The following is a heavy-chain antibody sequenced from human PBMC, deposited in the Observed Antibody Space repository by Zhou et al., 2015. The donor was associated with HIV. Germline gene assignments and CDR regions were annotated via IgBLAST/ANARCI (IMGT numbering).Heavy chain of an antibody. Sequence: QVQLAESGGGVVQPGRSLRLSCAASGFMFSSTAAHWVRQAPGKGLEWVTVLSTDGISKFYADFVKGRFTISRDNSKNTLYLEMTGLTSEDTALYYCARDQGRGYTDFDYWGQGTLVAVSA. V-gene: IGHV3-30-3*01. CDR2: LSTDGISK. CDR1: GFMFSSTA. CDR3: ARDQGRGYTDFDY. D-gene: IGHD6-25*01. J-gene: IGHJ4*02.